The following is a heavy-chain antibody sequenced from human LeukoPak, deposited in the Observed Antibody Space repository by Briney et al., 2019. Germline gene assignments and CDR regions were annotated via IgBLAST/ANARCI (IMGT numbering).Heavy chain of an antibody. J-gene: IGHJ6*02. V-gene: IGHV1-58*02. CDR3: AAPIVVPYGMDV. CDR2: IVVGSGNT. D-gene: IGHD3-22*01. CDR1: GFTFTSSA. Sequence: SVKVSCKASGFTFTSSAMQWVRQARGQRLEWIGWIVVGSGNTNYAQKFQERVTIMRDMSTSTAYMELSSLRSEDTAVYYCAAPIVVPYGMDVWGQGTTVTVSS.